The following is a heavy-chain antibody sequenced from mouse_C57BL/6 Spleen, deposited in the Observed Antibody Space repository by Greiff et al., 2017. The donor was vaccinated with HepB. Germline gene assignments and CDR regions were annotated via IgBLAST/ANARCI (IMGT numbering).Heavy chain of an antibody. CDR3: ANGYGEGFAY. D-gene: IGHD2-2*01. Sequence: QVQLQQSGAELVRPGASVKLSCKASGYTFTDYYINWVKQRPGQGLEWIARIYPGSGNTYYNEKFKGKATLTAEKSSSTAYMQLSSLTSEDSAVYFCANGYGEGFAYWGQGTLVTVSA. CDR2: IYPGSGNT. J-gene: IGHJ3*01. V-gene: IGHV1-76*01. CDR1: GYTFTDYY.